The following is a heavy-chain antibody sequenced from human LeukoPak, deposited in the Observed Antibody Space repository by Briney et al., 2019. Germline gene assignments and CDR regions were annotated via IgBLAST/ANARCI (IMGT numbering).Heavy chain of an antibody. J-gene: IGHJ5*02. CDR3: AKMDSGWYHFDT. V-gene: IGHV3-23*01. CDR1: GFTFWIYA. CDR2: ISGSGGRT. D-gene: IGHD6-19*01. Sequence: GVSLRLSCTASGFTFWIYAMRGVRDAPGGGLECVSDISGSGGRTYYADSVKGRFIISRDNSKNTLYLQMNSLRAEETAVYYCAKMDSGWYHFDTWGQGTLVTVSS.